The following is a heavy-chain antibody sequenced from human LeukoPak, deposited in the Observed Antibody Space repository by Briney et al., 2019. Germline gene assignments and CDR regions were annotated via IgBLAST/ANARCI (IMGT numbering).Heavy chain of an antibody. D-gene: IGHD2-2*02. Sequence: GASVKVSCKASGYTFSSYALHWVRQAPGQGLEWMGGINAANGNTKYSQNFQGRVTITRDTSATTAYMELSGLRSEDTAVYYCAREGMWDCSSSTCYRWFDPWGQGTLVTVSS. CDR3: AREGMWDCSSSTCYRWFDP. V-gene: IGHV1-3*01. CDR1: GYTFSSYA. J-gene: IGHJ5*02. CDR2: INAANGNT.